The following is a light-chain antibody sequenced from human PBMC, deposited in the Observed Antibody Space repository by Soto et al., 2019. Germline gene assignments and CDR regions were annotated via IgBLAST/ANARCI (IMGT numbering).Light chain of an antibody. V-gene: IGKV3-20*01. Sequence: EIVLTQSPDNPSFFSGGKATPSCRGRQSVSSTYLAWYQQKLGQAPRLLIFGASSRATGIPDRFSGSGSGTDFTLTISRLEPEDFAVYYCQQYGSSRWTFGQGTKVDIK. J-gene: IGKJ1*01. CDR3: QQYGSSRWT. CDR2: GAS. CDR1: QSVSSTY.